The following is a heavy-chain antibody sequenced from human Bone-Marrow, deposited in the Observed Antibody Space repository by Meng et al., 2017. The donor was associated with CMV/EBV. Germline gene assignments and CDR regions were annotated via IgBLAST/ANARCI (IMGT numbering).Heavy chain of an antibody. CDR1: GGTFGSNA. D-gene: IGHD3-16*01. CDR2: IIPILGLS. J-gene: IGHJ4*02. CDR3: VTYQYDSGWTEDS. Sequence: SVKVSCMAPGGTFGSNALSWVRQAPGQGLEWMGGIIPILGLSTYAQRFQGRVTITADKSTGTGYMEVPSLRFDDTAVYYCVTYQYDSGWTEDSWGQGTLVTVSS. V-gene: IGHV1-69*10.